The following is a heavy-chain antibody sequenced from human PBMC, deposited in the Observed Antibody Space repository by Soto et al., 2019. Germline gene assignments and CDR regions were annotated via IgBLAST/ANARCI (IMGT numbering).Heavy chain of an antibody. CDR1: GYTFTSYG. J-gene: IGHJ3*02. CDR3: ARDRAMSRSSGRYWLGSYAFDI. Sequence: ASVKVSCKTSGYTFTSYGISWVRHAPGQGLEWMGWISAYNGNTNYAQKLQGRVTMTTDTSTSTAYMELRSLRSDDTAVYYCARDRAMSRSSGRYWLGSYAFDIWGQGTMVTVSS. D-gene: IGHD6-19*01. V-gene: IGHV1-18*01. CDR2: ISAYNGNT.